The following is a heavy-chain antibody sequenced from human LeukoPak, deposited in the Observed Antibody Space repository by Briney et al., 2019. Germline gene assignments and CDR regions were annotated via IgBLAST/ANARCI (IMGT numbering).Heavy chain of an antibody. CDR1: GYTFTSYD. V-gene: IGHV1-8*01. D-gene: IGHD2-21*02. CDR2: MNPNSGNT. J-gene: IGHJ4*02. Sequence: ASVKVSCKASGYTFTSYDINWVRQATGQGLEWMGWMNPNSGNTGYAQKFQGRVTMTRNTSISTAYMELSSLRSEDTAVYYCARVPIPAYCGGDCYDEANDYWGQGTLVTVSS. CDR3: ARVPIPAYCGGDCYDEANDY.